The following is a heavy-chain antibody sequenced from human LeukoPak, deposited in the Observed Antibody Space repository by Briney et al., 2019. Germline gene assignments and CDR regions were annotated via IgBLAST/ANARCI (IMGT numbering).Heavy chain of an antibody. CDR1: GGSFSGYY. D-gene: IGHD2-2*01. J-gene: IGHJ5*02. V-gene: IGHV4-34*01. CDR3: ARDRAHCSSTSCLNWFDP. Sequence: PSETLSLTCAVNGGSFSGYYWSWIRQPPGKGLEWIGEINHSGSTNYNPSLKSRVTISVDTSKNQFSLKLSSVTAADTAVYYCARDRAHCSSTSCLNWFDPWGQGTLVTVSS. CDR2: INHSGST.